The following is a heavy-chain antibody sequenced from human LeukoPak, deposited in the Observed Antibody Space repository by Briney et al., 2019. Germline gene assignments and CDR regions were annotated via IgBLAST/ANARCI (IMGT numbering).Heavy chain of an antibody. CDR2: IYYSGTT. CDR3: ARGLHDYVWGRYRLNWFDP. D-gene: IGHD3-16*02. J-gene: IGHJ5*02. CDR1: GGSISSTDHY. Sequence: QASETLSLTCTVSGGSISSTDHYWSWIRQPPGKGLEWIGYIYYSGTTYYNTSLKSRLTISVDTSKNQFSLKMSSVTAADTAVYYCARGLHDYVWGRYRLNWFDPWGQGSLVTVSS. V-gene: IGHV4-30-4*01.